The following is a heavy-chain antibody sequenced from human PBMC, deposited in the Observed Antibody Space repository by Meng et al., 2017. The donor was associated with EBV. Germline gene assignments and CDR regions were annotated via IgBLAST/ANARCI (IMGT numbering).Heavy chain of an antibody. CDR1: GYTFTSYD. CDR3: ARGPGSSWYSFFDY. J-gene: IGHJ4*02. Sequence: QVQLVQSGAEVKKXXXXXKXXGXASGYTFTSYDINWVRQATGQGLEWMGWMNPNSGNTGYAQKFQGRVTMTRNTSISTAYMELSSLRSEDTAVYYCARGPGSSWYSFFDYWGQGTLVTVSS. CDR2: MNPNSGNT. D-gene: IGHD6-13*01. V-gene: IGHV1-8*01.